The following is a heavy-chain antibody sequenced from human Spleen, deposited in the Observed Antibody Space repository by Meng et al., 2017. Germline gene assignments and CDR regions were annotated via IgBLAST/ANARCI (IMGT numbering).Heavy chain of an antibody. CDR2: ITASGDRR. CDR1: GFTFSSYA. Sequence: GESLKISCAASGFTFSSYAMSWVRQAPGKGLEFVSTITASGDRRYYADSVKGRFTISRDNSRNTLYLQMNSLRAEDTAVYYCAKGKAYGSGSHYGMDVWGQGTTVTVSS. D-gene: IGHD3-10*01. CDR3: AKGKAYGSGSHYGMDV. V-gene: IGHV3-23*01. J-gene: IGHJ6*02.